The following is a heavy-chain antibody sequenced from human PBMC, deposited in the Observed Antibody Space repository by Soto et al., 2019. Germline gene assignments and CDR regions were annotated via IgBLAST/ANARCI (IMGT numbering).Heavy chain of an antibody. CDR2: ISAYNGNT. D-gene: IGHD6-19*01. V-gene: IGHV1-18*01. CDR3: ARVSSSGWYKDAFDI. Sequence: QAPGQGLEWMGWISAYNGNTNYAQKLQGRVTMTTDTSTSTAYMELRSLRSDDTAVYYCARVSSSGWYKDAFDIWGQGTMVTVSS. J-gene: IGHJ3*02.